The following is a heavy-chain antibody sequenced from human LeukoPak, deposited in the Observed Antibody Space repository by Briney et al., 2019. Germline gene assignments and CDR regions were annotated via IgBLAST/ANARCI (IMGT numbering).Heavy chain of an antibody. CDR1: GFTFSSYG. Sequence: PGGSLRLSCAASGFTFSSYGMHWVRQAPGKGLEWVAVIWYDGSNKYYADSVKGRFTISRDNSKNTLYLQMNSLRAEDTAVYYCARDHGGSYFDYWGQGTQVTVSS. CDR3: ARDHGGSYFDY. J-gene: IGHJ4*02. V-gene: IGHV3-33*08. CDR2: IWYDGSNK. D-gene: IGHD1-26*01.